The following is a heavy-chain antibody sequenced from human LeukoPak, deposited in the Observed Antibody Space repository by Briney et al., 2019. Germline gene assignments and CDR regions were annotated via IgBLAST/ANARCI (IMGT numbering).Heavy chain of an antibody. J-gene: IGHJ4*02. D-gene: IGHD3-16*01. Sequence: GASVNVSCKASGYTFTSYYMHWVRQAPGQGLEWVGIINPSVGSTSYAPKLQGRVTMTRDTSTNTVYMELSSLRSEDTAVYYCARAPANYGIDDYWGQGTLVTVSS. CDR3: ARAPANYGIDDY. CDR1: GYTFTSYY. V-gene: IGHV1-46*04. CDR2: INPSVGST.